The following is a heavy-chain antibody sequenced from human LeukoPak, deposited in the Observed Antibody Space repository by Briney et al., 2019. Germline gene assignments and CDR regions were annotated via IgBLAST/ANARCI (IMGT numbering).Heavy chain of an antibody. CDR3: AREIGGYTYGYVPREVSYYFDY. CDR1: LGFIRRSSYD. Sequence: TLPLTCLFTLGFIRRSSYDGLWIRHPPGEALEGIQSNASSESTYYNPSLKSRVTISVDTSKNQFSLKLRSVTAADTAVYYCAREIGGYTYGYVPREVSYYFDYWGQGTLVTVSS. J-gene: IGHJ4*02. V-gene: IGHV4-39*07. D-gene: IGHD5-18*01. CDR2: NASSEST.